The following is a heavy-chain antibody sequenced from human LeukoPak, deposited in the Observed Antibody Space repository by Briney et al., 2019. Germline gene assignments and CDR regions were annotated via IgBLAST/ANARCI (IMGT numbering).Heavy chain of an antibody. V-gene: IGHV3-21*01. J-gene: IGHJ4*02. CDR3: AREAPLTSCGGDCYSDY. D-gene: IGHD2-21*02. CDR2: ISSSSSYI. Sequence: GGSLRLSCAASGFTFSSYSMNWVRQAPGKGLEWVSSISSSSSYIYYADSVKGRFTISRDNAKNSVYLQMNSLRAEDTAVYYCAREAPLTSCGGDCYSDYWGQGTLVTVPS. CDR1: GFTFSSYS.